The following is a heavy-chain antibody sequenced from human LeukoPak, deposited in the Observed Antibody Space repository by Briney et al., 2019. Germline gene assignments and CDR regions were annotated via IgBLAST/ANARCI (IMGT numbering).Heavy chain of an antibody. Sequence: SETLSLTCGVSGYSISSGYYWGWIRQSPGKGLEWIGNIYRSGSTYYNPSLKSRVTISVDTSKNQFSLRRASVTAADSAVYYCARRDRWFDPWGQGTLVTVSS. CDR2: IYRSGST. J-gene: IGHJ5*02. V-gene: IGHV4-38-2*01. CDR3: ARRDRWFDP. CDR1: GYSISSGYY.